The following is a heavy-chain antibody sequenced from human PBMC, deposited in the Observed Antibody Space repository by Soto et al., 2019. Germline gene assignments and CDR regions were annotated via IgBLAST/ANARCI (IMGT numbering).Heavy chain of an antibody. CDR2: ISGSGGST. CDR1: GFTFSSYA. Sequence: EVQLLESGGGLVQPGGSLRLSCAASGFTFSSYAMSWVRQAPGKGLEWVSAISGSGGSTYYADSVKGRFTISRDNSNNTLYLQMNSLRAEDTAVYYCAKGERITIFGVVSPYYYYYMDVWGKGTTVTVSS. D-gene: IGHD3-3*01. CDR3: AKGERITIFGVVSPYYYYYMDV. J-gene: IGHJ6*03. V-gene: IGHV3-23*01.